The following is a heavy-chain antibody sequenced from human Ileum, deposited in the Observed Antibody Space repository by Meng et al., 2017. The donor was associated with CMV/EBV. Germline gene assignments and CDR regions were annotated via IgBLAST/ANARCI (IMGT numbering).Heavy chain of an antibody. J-gene: IGHJ4*02. CDR2: TYYRSKWFN. Sequence: QAHLQQSGPGLGKTSQTLLLTCAISGDSVSSTTVTWNWIRQSPSRGLEWLGRTYYRSKWFNDYALSVRGRITINPDISKNQLSLQLNSVTPEDTAVYYCVRLTGNSWLDYWGRGTLVTVSS. CDR1: GDSVSSTTVT. V-gene: IGHV6-1*01. CDR3: VRLTGNSWLDY. D-gene: IGHD6-13*01.